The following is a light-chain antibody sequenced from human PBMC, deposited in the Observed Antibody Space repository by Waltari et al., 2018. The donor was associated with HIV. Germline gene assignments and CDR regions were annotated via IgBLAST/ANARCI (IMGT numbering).Light chain of an antibody. Sequence: QSVLTQPPSVSGAPGQRVTLSCTGSTSHIGTHDCHRSQPFPGTAPQLLIYNTNSRPSGVPDRFSGSKSGTSASLAITGLQSEDEADYFCQSSDSTLSGSVFGGGTKLTVL. CDR1: TSHIGTHD. CDR2: NTN. CDR3: QSSDSTLSGSV. V-gene: IGLV1-40*01. J-gene: IGLJ2*01.